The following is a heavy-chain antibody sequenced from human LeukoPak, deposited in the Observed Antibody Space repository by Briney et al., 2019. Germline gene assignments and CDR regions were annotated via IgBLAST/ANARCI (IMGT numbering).Heavy chain of an antibody. J-gene: IGHJ4*02. CDR3: ARDSPSDY. CDR1: GFNFGEFW. V-gene: IGHV3-21*01. CDR2: INARSSYM. Sequence: EGSLRLSCAASGFNFGEFWMAWVRQAPGKGLEWVSSINARSSYMYYADSLKGRFTISRDNAKNSLYLQMNSLRVEDTAVYYCARDSPSDYWGQGTLVTVSS.